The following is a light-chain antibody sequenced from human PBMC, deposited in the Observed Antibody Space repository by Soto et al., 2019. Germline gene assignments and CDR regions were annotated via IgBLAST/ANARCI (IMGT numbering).Light chain of an antibody. CDR2: LGS. Sequence: ETVVCRYPISLPFTPGEPAANSCRSSQSLLHSNGYYYLDWYLQMRGQSPQPLIQLGSNRASGVPDRFSGSGSGTDFTLTISRVEAEDVGVYFCAQGVALPFTFGGGTKVDIK. V-gene: IGKV2-28*01. CDR3: AQGVALPFT. CDR1: QSLLHSNGYYY. J-gene: IGKJ4*01.